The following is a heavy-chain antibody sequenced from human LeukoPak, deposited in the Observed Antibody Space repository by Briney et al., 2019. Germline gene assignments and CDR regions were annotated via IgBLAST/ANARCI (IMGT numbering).Heavy chain of an antibody. CDR2: IYSGGST. V-gene: IGHV3-66*01. J-gene: IGHJ3*02. CDR1: GFTFSDYY. Sequence: GGSLRLSCAASGFTFSDYYMSWVRQAPGKGLEWVSVIYSGGSTYYADSVKGRFTISRDKSKNTLYLHMNSLRAEDTAVYYCARMGSTWSPGGLYAFDIWGQGTMVTVSS. D-gene: IGHD6-6*01. CDR3: ARMGSTWSPGGLYAFDI.